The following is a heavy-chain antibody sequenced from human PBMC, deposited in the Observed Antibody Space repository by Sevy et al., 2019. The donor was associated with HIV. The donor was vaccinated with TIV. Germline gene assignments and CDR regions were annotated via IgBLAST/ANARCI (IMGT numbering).Heavy chain of an antibody. V-gene: IGHV3-30-3*01. J-gene: IGHJ3*02. CDR2: IAYDGSNK. CDR1: GFTFSSYA. D-gene: IGHD3-22*01. CDR3: ARTYYYDSSGYCSAFDI. Sequence: EGSLRLSCAASGFTFSSYAMHWVRQAPGKELEWVAVIAYDGSNKYYADSVKGRFTISRDNSKNTLYLQMNSLRAQDKAVYYCARTYYYDSSGYCSAFDIWGQGTMVTVSS.